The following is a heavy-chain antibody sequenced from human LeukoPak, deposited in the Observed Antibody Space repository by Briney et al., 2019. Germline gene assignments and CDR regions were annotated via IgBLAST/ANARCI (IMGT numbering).Heavy chain of an antibody. V-gene: IGHV3-74*01. CDR3: AREGATSSVWIDY. J-gene: IGHJ4*02. CDR1: GFTFSSYW. D-gene: IGHD1-26*01. Sequence: GGSLRLSCAASGFTFSSYWMHWVRHAPGKGLGWVSRINSDGSSTNYADSVKGRFTISRDKAKNTLYLQMNSLRAEDTAVYYCAREGATSSVWIDYWGQGTLVTVSS. CDR2: INSDGSST.